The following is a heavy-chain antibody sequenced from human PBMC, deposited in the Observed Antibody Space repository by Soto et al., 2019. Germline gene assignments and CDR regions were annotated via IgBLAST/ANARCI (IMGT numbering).Heavy chain of an antibody. CDR1: GGSLSGYY. CDR2: INHSGST. Sequence: SETLSLTCAVYGGSLSGYYWSWIRQPPGKGLEWIGEINHSGSTNYNPSLKSRVTISVDTSKNQFSLKLSSVTAADTAVYYCARQAVVWFDPWGQGTLVTVSS. V-gene: IGHV4-34*01. D-gene: IGHD2-15*01. J-gene: IGHJ5*02. CDR3: ARQAVVWFDP.